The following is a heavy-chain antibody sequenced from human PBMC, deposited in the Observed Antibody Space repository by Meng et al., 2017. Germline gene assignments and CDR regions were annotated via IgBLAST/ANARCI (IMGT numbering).Heavy chain of an antibody. CDR1: GYTFTSYG. Sequence: ASVKVSCKASGYTFTSYGISWVRQAPGQGLEWVGWISAYNGNTNYAQKLQGRVTMTTDTSTSTAYMELRSLRSDDTAVYYCARRSQGLGYSSSWMYYYYYGMDVWGQGTTVTVSS. V-gene: IGHV1-18*01. CDR2: ISAYNGNT. CDR3: ARRSQGLGYSSSWMYYYYYGMDV. D-gene: IGHD6-13*01. J-gene: IGHJ6*02.